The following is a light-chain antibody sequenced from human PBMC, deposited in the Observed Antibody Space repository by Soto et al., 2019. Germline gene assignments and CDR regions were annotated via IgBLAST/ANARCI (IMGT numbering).Light chain of an antibody. J-gene: IGLJ1*01. CDR1: SSDVGGYNF. V-gene: IGLV2-8*01. CDR3: TSYAGGNNV. Sequence: QSVLTQPPSASGSPGQSVTISCTGTSSDVGGYNFVSWYQQYPGKVPKLMVYEVNKRPSGVPDRFSGSKSGNTASLTVSGLQAEDEADYYCTSYAGGNNVFGTGTKLTVL. CDR2: EVN.